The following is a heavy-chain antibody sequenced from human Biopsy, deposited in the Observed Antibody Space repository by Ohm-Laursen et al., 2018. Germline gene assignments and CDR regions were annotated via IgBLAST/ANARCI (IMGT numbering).Heavy chain of an antibody. CDR1: GGYISNNNYY. CDR3: ARDYDTSGYYYVS. Sequence: SDTLSLTCTVSGGYISNNNYYWGWIRQPPGKGLEWIGSIFYRGSTHYKPSLKSRVNISVDTSKNKFSLKLNSVTAADTAVYYCARDYDTSGYYYVSWGQGTLVTVSS. V-gene: IGHV4-39*01. J-gene: IGHJ5*02. D-gene: IGHD3-22*01. CDR2: IFYRGST.